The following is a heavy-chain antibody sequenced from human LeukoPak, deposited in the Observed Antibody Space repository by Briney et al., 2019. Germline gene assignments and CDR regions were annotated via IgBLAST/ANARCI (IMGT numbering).Heavy chain of an antibody. D-gene: IGHD3-10*01. Sequence: GGSLRLSCGASGFTFGDYGMSWVRQAPGKGLQWVSGLSSTGGTTYYADSVKGRFTISRDNSKNTLFLQMRSLRAEDTAIYYCARGSGSYSGGMDVWGQGTTVTVSS. CDR3: ARGSGSYSGGMDV. CDR1: GFTFGDYG. J-gene: IGHJ6*02. CDR2: LSSTGGTT. V-gene: IGHV3-23*01.